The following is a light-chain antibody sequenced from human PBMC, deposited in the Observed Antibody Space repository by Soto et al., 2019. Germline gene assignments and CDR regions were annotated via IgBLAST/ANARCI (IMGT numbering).Light chain of an antibody. Sequence: EIVLTQSPGTLSLSPGERATLSCRASQSVSGSHLAWYQQRPGQAPRLLIFGASNRATGVPDRFSGSGSGTDFTLAISRLEPEDFAVYYCQQFGSSPLLTFGGGTKVDIK. CDR3: QQFGSSPLLT. CDR1: QSVSGSH. V-gene: IGKV3-20*01. J-gene: IGKJ4*01. CDR2: GAS.